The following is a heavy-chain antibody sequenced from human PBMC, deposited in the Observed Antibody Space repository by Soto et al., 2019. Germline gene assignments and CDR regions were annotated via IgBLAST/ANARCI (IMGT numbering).Heavy chain of an antibody. CDR1: GFTFSSYS. CDR3: AGDGGYTIGWDLEPPFAS. J-gene: IGHJ4*02. D-gene: IGHD6-19*01. CDR2: ISSSSSYI. Sequence: EVQLVESGGGLVKPGGSLRLSCAASGFTFSSYSMNWVRQAPGKGLEWVSSISSSSSYIYYADSVKGRFTISRDNAKNSLYRKMNSRRAEDTVVNYWAGDGGYTIGWDLEPPFASWGRGTLVTVSS. V-gene: IGHV3-21*01.